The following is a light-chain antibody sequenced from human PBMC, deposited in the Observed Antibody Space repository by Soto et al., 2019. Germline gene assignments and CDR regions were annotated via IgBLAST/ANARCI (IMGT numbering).Light chain of an antibody. CDR2: ASS. CDR3: QQYDSYSYT. Sequence: DIQMTQSPSSVSASVGDRVTITCRASQTVNNWLAWYQQKPGKAPKLLIYASSTLQGGVPSRFSGSGSGTDFTLTISSLQPEDFATYYCQQYDSYSYTFGQGTKLEVK. J-gene: IGKJ2*01. CDR1: QTVNNW. V-gene: IGKV1-12*01.